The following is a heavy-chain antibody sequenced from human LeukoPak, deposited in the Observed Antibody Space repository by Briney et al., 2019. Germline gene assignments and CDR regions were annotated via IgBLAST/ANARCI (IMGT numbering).Heavy chain of an antibody. J-gene: IGHJ4*02. CDR3: ARGDFYYFDY. V-gene: IGHV4-59*01. Sequence: SETLSLTCTVSGGSISSYYWSWIRQPPGKGLEWTGYIYYSGSTNYNPSLKSRVTISVDTSKNQFSLKLSSVTAADTAVYYCARGDFYYFDYWGQGTLVTVSS. CDR2: IYYSGST. CDR1: GGSISSYY.